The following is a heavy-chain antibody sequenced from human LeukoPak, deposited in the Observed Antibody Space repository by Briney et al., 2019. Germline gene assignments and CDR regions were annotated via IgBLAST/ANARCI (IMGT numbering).Heavy chain of an antibody. CDR3: ARDNGSGSYDGYYYYMDV. J-gene: IGHJ6*03. CDR2: IIPIFGTA. CDR1: GGTTSA. V-gene: IGHV1-69*13. Sequence: SVKVSCKASGGTTSAIGWVRQAPGQGLEWMGGIIPIFGTANYAQKFQGRVTITADESTSTAYMELSSLRSEDTAVYYCARDNGSGSYDGYYYYMDVWGKGTTVTISS. D-gene: IGHD3-10*01.